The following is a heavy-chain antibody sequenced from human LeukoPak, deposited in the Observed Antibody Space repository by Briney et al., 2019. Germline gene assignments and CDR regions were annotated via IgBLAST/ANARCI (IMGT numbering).Heavy chain of an antibody. V-gene: IGHV3-23*01. J-gene: IGHJ4*02. CDR2: ISGSGGST. CDR1: GFTFSSYA. Sequence: GGSLRLSCAASGFTFSSYAMSWVRQAPGKGLEWVSAISGSGGSTYYADSVKGRFTISRDNSKNTLYLQMNSLRAEDTAVYYCAKVPHLAVNPSYFDYWGQGTLVTVSS. CDR3: AKVPHLAVNPSYFDY. D-gene: IGHD3-22*01.